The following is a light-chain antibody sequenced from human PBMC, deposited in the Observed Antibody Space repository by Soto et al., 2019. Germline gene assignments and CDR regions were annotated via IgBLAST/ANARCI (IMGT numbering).Light chain of an antibody. Sequence: QSVLTQPPSASGTPGQRVTISCSGSSSNIGRNTVNWYQQLPGTAPKVLIYSNNQRPSGVPDRFSGSKSGTAASLAISGLRSEDEADYYCAAWDDSLHGVFGGGTKLTVL. CDR3: AAWDDSLHGV. CDR1: SSNIGRNT. V-gene: IGLV1-44*01. J-gene: IGLJ3*02. CDR2: SNN.